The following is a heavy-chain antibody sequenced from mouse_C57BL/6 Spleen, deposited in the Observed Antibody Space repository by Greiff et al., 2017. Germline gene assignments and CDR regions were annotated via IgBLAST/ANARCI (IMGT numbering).Heavy chain of an antibody. V-gene: IGHV3-6*01. Sequence: EVHLVESGPGLVKPSQSLSLTCSVTGYSITSGYYWNWIRQFPGNKLEWMGYISYDGSNNYNPTLKNRISITRNTTMNQFFLKLNSVTTEDTATYYCVSDYGSSWGFAYWGQGTLVTVSA. D-gene: IGHD1-1*01. CDR2: ISYDGSN. J-gene: IGHJ3*01. CDR1: GYSITSGYY. CDR3: VSDYGSSWGFAY.